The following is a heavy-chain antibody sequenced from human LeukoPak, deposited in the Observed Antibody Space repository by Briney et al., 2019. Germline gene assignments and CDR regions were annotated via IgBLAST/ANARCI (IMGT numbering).Heavy chain of an antibody. Sequence: ASVKVSCKASGYTFTSYYMHWVRQAPGQGLEWMGIINPSGGSTSYAQKFQGRVTMTRDMSTSTVYMELSSLRSEDTAVYYCARELWFGDAFDIWGQGTMVTVSS. CDR3: ARELWFGDAFDI. J-gene: IGHJ3*02. D-gene: IGHD3-10*01. V-gene: IGHV1-46*01. CDR2: INPSGGST. CDR1: GYTFTSYY.